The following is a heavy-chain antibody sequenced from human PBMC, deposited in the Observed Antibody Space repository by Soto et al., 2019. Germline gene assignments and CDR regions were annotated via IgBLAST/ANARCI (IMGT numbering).Heavy chain of an antibody. J-gene: IGHJ6*02. V-gene: IGHV4-4*02. D-gene: IGHD3-3*01. Sequence: SETLSLTCAVSGDSISNNNCWNCVRQPPGKGLEWIGEIYHSGTTNYNPSLKSRVTISVDKSKNQFSLKVSSVTAADTAVYYCARRRITTFGVVITGYGMDVWGQGTTVTVSS. CDR1: GDSISNNNC. CDR2: IYHSGTT. CDR3: ARRRITTFGVVITGYGMDV.